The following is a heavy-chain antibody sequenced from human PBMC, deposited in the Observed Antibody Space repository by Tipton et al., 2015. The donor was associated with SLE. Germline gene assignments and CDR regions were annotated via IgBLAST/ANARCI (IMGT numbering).Heavy chain of an antibody. CDR3: AREEYQLLGGTIDY. D-gene: IGHD2-2*01. J-gene: IGHJ4*02. CDR2: ISRTGTNI. Sequence: SLRLSCAASGFTFSDYEMNWVRQAPGKGLEWVSYISRTGTNIYYADSVKGRFTISRDNSKNTLYLQMNSLRAEDTAVFYCAREEYQLLGGTIDYWGQGTLVTVSS. V-gene: IGHV3-48*03. CDR1: GFTFSDYE.